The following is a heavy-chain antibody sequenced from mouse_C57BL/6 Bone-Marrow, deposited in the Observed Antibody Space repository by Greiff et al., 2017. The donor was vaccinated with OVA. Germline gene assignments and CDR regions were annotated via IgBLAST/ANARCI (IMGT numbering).Heavy chain of an antibody. V-gene: IGHV1-56*01. Sequence: QVQLQQSGPELVRPGASVKISCKAPGYTFTSHWMQWVRQRPGQGLEWIGEIFPGSGSTYYNEKFKGKATLTVDTSSSTAYMQLSSLTSEDSAVYFCARAYGSSYSYYFDYWGQGTTLTVSS. CDR1: GYTFTSHW. CDR3: ARAYGSSYSYYFDY. J-gene: IGHJ2*01. D-gene: IGHD1-1*01. CDR2: IFPGSGST.